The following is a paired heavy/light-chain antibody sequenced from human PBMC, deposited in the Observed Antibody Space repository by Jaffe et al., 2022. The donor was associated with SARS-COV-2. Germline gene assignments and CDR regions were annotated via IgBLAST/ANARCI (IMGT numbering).Heavy chain of an antibody. J-gene: IGHJ4*02. V-gene: IGHV4-59*01. CDR1: GGSISSYL. CDR2: IYYSGTT. Sequence: QVQLQESGPGLVKPSETLSLTCTISGGSISSYLWNWIRQPPGKGLEWIGYIYYSGTTNYNPSLKSRVTISTDTSKNQFSLKLGSVTAADTAVYYCARKYGFNWHFDYWGQGILVTVSS. D-gene: IGHD2-8*01. CDR3: ARKYGFNWHFDY.
Light chain of an antibody. J-gene: IGKJ2*01. CDR3: QQVNSYPQT. CDR1: QGINNY. V-gene: IGKV1-9*01. Sequence: DIQLTQSPSFLSASVRDRVTITCRASQGINNYLAWYQQKPGKAPKVLIYAASTLQSGVPSRFSGSGSGTEFTLTISSLQPEDFATYYCQQVNSYPQTFGQGTKLEIK. CDR2: AAS.